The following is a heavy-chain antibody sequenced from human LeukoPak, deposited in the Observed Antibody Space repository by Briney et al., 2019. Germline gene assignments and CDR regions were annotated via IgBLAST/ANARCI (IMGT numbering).Heavy chain of an antibody. V-gene: IGHV1-69*13. CDR3: ARGRWSATTASYYLDF. J-gene: IGHJ4*02. D-gene: IGHD5-24*01. Sequence: ASVKVSCKASGGTFSSYAISWVRQAPGQGLEWMGGIIPIFGTANYAQKFQGRVTITADESTSTAYMELSSLRSEDTAVYYCARGRWSATTASYYLDFWGQGTLVTVSS. CDR2: IIPIFGTA. CDR1: GGTFSSYA.